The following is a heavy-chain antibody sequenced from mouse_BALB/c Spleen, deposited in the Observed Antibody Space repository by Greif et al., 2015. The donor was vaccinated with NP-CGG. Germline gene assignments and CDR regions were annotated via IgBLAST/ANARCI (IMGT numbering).Heavy chain of an antibody. Sequence: EVKLVESGGDLVKPGGSLKLSCAASGFTFSSYGMSWVRQTPDKRLEWVATISSGGSYTYYPDSVKGRFTISRDNAKNTLYLQMSSLKSGDTAMYYCARDDYDGRYWYFDVWGAGTTVTVSS. D-gene: IGHD2-4*01. J-gene: IGHJ1*01. CDR2: ISSGGSYT. CDR3: ARDDYDGRYWYFDV. CDR1: GFTFSSYG. V-gene: IGHV5-6*01.